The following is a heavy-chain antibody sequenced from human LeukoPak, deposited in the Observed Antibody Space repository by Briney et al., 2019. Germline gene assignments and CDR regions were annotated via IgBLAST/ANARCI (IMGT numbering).Heavy chain of an antibody. J-gene: IGHJ6*03. V-gene: IGHV3-23*01. Sequence: GGSLRLSCAASGFTFSSYAMSWVRQAPGKGLEWVSAISGSGSNTYYADSVKGRFTISRDSAKNSLYLQMNSLRAEDTAVYYCARVHGDYNYFYMDVWGKGTTVTVSS. CDR2: ISGSGSNT. CDR3: ARVHGDYNYFYMDV. CDR1: GFTFSSYA. D-gene: IGHD5-12*01.